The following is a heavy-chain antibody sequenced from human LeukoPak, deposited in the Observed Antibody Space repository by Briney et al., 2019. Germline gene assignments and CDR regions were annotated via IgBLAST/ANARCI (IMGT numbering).Heavy chain of an antibody. Sequence: GGSLRLSCAASGFTFSSYWMSWVRQAPGKGLEWVANIKRDGSEKYYVDSVKGRFTISRDNAKNSLYLQMNSLRAEDTAVYYCARESRLPRVAGYYYGMDVWGQGTTVTVSS. CDR3: ARESRLPRVAGYYYGMDV. J-gene: IGHJ6*02. V-gene: IGHV3-7*01. D-gene: IGHD5/OR15-5a*01. CDR1: GFTFSSYW. CDR2: IKRDGSEK.